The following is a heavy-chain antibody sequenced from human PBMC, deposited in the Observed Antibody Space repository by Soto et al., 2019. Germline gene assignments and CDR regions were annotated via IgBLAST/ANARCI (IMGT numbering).Heavy chain of an antibody. Sequence: GGSLRLSCAASGFTFSSYAMSWVRQAPGKGLEWVSAISGSGGSTYYADSVKGRFTISRDNSKNTLYLQMNSLRAEDTAVYYCAKDLPPLLRRCYYYGMDVWGQGTTVTVSS. D-gene: IGHD2-2*01. J-gene: IGHJ6*02. CDR2: ISGSGGST. V-gene: IGHV3-23*01. CDR1: GFTFSSYA. CDR3: AKDLPPLLRRCYYYGMDV.